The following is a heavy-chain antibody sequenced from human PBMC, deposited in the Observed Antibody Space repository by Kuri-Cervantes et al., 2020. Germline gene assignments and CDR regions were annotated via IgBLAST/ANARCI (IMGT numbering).Heavy chain of an antibody. CDR1: GFTFSSYG. V-gene: IGHV3-33*01. Sequence: GESLKISCAASGFTFSSYGMHWVRQAKGEGLEWVAVIWYDGSNKYYADSVKGRFTISRDNSKNTLYLQMNSLRAEDTAVYYCARRASSSDAFDIWGQGTMVTVSS. CDR2: IWYDGSNK. D-gene: IGHD6-6*01. J-gene: IGHJ3*02. CDR3: ARRASSSDAFDI.